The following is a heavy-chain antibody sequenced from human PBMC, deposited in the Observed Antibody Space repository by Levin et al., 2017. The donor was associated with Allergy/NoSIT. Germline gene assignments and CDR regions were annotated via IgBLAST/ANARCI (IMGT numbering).Heavy chain of an antibody. CDR1: GYTFTSYYA. Sequence: ASVKVSCKASGYTFTSYYAMHWVRQAPGQRLEWMGWINAGKGNTKYSQKFQGRVTITRDTSASIAYMELSSLRSEDTAVYYCARDGSSGWDHLFDYWGQGTLVTVSS. J-gene: IGHJ4*02. D-gene: IGHD6-19*01. CDR3: ARDGSSGWDHLFDY. CDR2: INAGKGNT. V-gene: IGHV1-3*01.